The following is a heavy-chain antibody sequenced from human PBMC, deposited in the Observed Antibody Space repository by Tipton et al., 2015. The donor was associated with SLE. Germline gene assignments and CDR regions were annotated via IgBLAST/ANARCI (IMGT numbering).Heavy chain of an antibody. V-gene: IGHV3-74*01. D-gene: IGHD3-22*01. J-gene: IGHJ5*02. Sequence: GSLRLSCAASGFTFSNHWMHWVRQAPGKGLVWVSRINSDGSSTSYADSVKGRFTISRDNAKNTLYLQMNSLRAEDTAVYYCARGGRGYYDSSGYDWFDPWGQGTLVTVSS. CDR2: INSDGSST. CDR3: ARGGRGYYDSSGYDWFDP. CDR1: GFTFSNHW.